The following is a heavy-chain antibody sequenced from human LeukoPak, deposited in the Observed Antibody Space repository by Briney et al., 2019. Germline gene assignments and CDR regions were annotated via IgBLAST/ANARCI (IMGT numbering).Heavy chain of an antibody. CDR1: GNSISSGDNY. CDR2: IHYSGST. Sequence: PSQTLSLTCTVSGNSISSGDNYWSWIRQPPGKGLEWIGYIHYSGSTNYNASLKSRVTISADTSKNQFSLKLTSVTAADTAVYYCARAFWGGYFDYWGQGTLVTVSS. D-gene: IGHD3-3*01. V-gene: IGHV4-61*08. CDR3: ARAFWGGYFDY. J-gene: IGHJ4*02.